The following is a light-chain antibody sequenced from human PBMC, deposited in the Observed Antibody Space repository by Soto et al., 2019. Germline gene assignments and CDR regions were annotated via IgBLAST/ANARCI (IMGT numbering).Light chain of an antibody. CDR1: QSVSRN. J-gene: IGKJ1*01. V-gene: IGKV3D-15*01. CDR2: GAS. CDR3: QQYNKWWT. Sequence: EIVMTQSPVALSVSPGERATLSCRACQSVSRNFAWYQQKPGQAPRLLVYGASTRATGIPGRFSGSGSGTENTLTNSSLQTEDAAADYCQQYNKWWTVGQGTKVEIK.